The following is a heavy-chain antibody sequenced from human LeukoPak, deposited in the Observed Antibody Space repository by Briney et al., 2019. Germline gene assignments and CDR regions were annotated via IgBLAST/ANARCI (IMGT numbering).Heavy chain of an antibody. J-gene: IGHJ3*02. Sequence: PGGSLRLSCAASGFTFSSYAMHWVRQAPGKGLEWVAVISYDGSNKYYADSVKGRFTISRDNSKNTLYLQMNSLRAEDTAVYYCARGTVNCSGGSCYGVAFDIWGQGTMVTVSS. V-gene: IGHV3-30*04. CDR3: ARGTVNCSGGSCYGVAFDI. CDR1: GFTFSSYA. CDR2: ISYDGSNK. D-gene: IGHD2-15*01.